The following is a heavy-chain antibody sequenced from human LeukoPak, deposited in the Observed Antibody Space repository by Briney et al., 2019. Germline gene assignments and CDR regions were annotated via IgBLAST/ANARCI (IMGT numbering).Heavy chain of an antibody. Sequence: GGSLRLSCAASGFTFSSYAMSWVRQAPGKGLEWVSAISGSGGSTYYADSVKGRFTISRDNSKNTLYLQMNSLRAEDTAVYYCAKDSPLRFLEWLFVFDYWGQGTLVTVSS. CDR1: GFTFSSYA. J-gene: IGHJ4*02. D-gene: IGHD3-3*01. V-gene: IGHV3-23*01. CDR2: ISGSGGST. CDR3: AKDSPLRFLEWLFVFDY.